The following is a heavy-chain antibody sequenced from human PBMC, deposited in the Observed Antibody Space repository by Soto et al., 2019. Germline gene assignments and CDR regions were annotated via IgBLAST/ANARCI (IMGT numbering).Heavy chain of an antibody. CDR3: ARGGYASPFDY. CDR2: ISISGSTI. D-gene: IGHD5-12*01. Sequence: GGSLRLACAASGFTFSDYDMSWIRQAPGKGREWVSYISISGSTIYYADSVKGRFTISRDNAKNSLYLQMNSLRAEDTAVYYCARGGYASPFDYWGQGTLVTVSS. J-gene: IGHJ4*02. CDR1: GFTFSDYD. V-gene: IGHV3-11*01.